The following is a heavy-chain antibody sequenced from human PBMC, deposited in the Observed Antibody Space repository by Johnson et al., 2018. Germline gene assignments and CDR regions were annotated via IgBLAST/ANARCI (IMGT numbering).Heavy chain of an antibody. J-gene: IGHJ6*02. CDR1: IFSFSNYG. V-gene: IGHV3-30*18. D-gene: IGHD5-12*01. CDR3: AKDRRYNGSDYYFDGMDV. Sequence: QVQLVQSGGGVVQPGTSLRLSCEASIFSFSNYGMHWVRQAPGKGLEWVAVISYDGSNKYYAASVKGRFTISRANSKNTLYLQMNRLRPEETAVFYCAKDRRYNGSDYYFDGMDVWGHGPTVTVSS. CDR2: ISYDGSNK.